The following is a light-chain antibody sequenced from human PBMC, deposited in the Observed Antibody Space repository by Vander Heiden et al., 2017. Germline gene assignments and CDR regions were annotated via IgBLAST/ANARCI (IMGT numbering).Light chain of an antibody. CDR3: QQANNFPALG. CDR2: AAS. V-gene: IGKV1-12*01. Sequence: DIQLTQSPSSVSASVGDRVTFTCRASQGIGTWLAWYQQKPGKAPKLLIYAASNLQSGVPSRFSGSGSGTDFTLTISSLQPEDFATYYCQQANNFPALGFGGGTKVEIK. CDR1: QGIGTW. J-gene: IGKJ4*01.